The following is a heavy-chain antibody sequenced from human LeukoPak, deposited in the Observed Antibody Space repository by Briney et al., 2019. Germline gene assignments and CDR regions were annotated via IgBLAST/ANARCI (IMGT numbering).Heavy chain of an antibody. V-gene: IGHV3-23*01. J-gene: IGHJ4*02. Sequence: GGSLRLSCAASGFTFSSYAMSWVRQAPGEGLEWVSAISVSDNAYYADSVKGRFTISRDNSKNTLYLQMNSLRAEDTAVYYCVGDPPNSGFAFAFWGQGTLVTVSS. CDR3: VGDPPNSGFAFAF. D-gene: IGHD5-12*01. CDR1: GFTFSSYA. CDR2: ISVSDNA.